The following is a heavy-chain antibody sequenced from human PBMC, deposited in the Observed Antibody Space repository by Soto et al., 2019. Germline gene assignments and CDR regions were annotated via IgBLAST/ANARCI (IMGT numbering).Heavy chain of an antibody. CDR3: AKGFRPLGGAFDI. D-gene: IGHD3-16*01. CDR1: GFTFSNYA. V-gene: IGHV3-23*01. CDR2: ITHSGGST. J-gene: IGHJ3*02. Sequence: GGSLRLSCAAPGFTFSNYAMNWVRQAPGKGLEWVSGITHSGGSTYYTDSVKGRFTISRDNLKYILYLQMNDLKAEDTATCYCAKGFRPLGGAFDIWVQGTMVT.